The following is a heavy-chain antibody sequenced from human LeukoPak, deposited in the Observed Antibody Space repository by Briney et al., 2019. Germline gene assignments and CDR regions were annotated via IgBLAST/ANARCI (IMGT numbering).Heavy chain of an antibody. J-gene: IGHJ4*02. V-gene: IGHV1-46*01. CDR2: INPSGGST. Sequence: ASVKVSCKASGYSFTSYYMHWVRQAPGQGLEWMGIINPSGGSTSYAKKFQGRVIVTRDTSTSTVYMELSSLRSDDTAVYYCARRGYCSSTSCSLDYWGQGTLVTVSS. CDR1: GYSFTSYY. D-gene: IGHD2-2*01. CDR3: ARRGYCSSTSCSLDY.